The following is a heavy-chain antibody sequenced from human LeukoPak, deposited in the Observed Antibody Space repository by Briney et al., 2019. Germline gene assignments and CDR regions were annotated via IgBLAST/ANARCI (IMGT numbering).Heavy chain of an antibody. J-gene: IGHJ4*02. Sequence: GGSLRLSCAASGFTFSSYDMHWVRQATGKGLEWVSAIGTAGDTYYPASVKGRFTISRGNAKKSLYLQMNSLRAGDTAVYYCARDSASGLDYWGQGTLVTVSS. V-gene: IGHV3-13*01. CDR3: ARDSASGLDY. CDR1: GFTFSSYD. D-gene: IGHD3-10*01. CDR2: IGTAGDT.